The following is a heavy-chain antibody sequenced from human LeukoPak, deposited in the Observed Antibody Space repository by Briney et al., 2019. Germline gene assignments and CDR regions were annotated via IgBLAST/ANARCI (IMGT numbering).Heavy chain of an antibody. CDR2: IYYSGST. CDR3: ARSTGSTMFIDY. CDR1: GGSISSYY. D-gene: IGHD3-10*02. V-gene: IGHV4-59*01. Sequence: SETLSLTCTVSGGSISSYYWSWIRQPPGKGLEWIGYIYYSGSTKYNPSLKSRVTISVDTSKNQFSLKLSSVTAVDTAVYYCARSTGSTMFIDYWGQGTLVTVSS. J-gene: IGHJ4*02.